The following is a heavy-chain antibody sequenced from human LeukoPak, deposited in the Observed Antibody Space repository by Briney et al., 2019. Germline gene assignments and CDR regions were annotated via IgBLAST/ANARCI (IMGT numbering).Heavy chain of an antibody. CDR1: EFIFSDYW. D-gene: IGHD3-10*01. CDR2: IKQGGREE. Sequence: GGSLRLSCVASEFIFSDYWMSWVRQAPGKGLEWVANIKQGGREEKYVGSVKGRFAISRDDVKSMLYLQMDSLSGDDTAVYYCARDNGGWFDSWGRGTLVTVSS. CDR3: ARDNGGWFDS. V-gene: IGHV3-7*03. J-gene: IGHJ5*01.